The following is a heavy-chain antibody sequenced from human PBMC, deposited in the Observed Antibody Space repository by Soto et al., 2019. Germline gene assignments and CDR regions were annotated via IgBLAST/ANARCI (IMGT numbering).Heavy chain of an antibody. CDR1: GFTFSSYA. CDR2: ISYDGSNK. V-gene: IGHV3-30-3*01. CDR3: AREVRTSNYYGMDV. D-gene: IGHD2-2*01. Sequence: QVQLVESGGGVVQPGRSLRLSCAASGFTFSSYAMHWVRQAPGKGLEWVAVISYDGSNKYYADSVKGRFTISRDNSKNTLYLQMNSLRAEDTAVYYCAREVRTSNYYGMDVW. J-gene: IGHJ6*01.